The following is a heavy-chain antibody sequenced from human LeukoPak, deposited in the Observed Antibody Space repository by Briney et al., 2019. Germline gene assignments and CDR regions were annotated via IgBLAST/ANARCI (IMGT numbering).Heavy chain of an antibody. J-gene: IGHJ4*02. CDR2: IRGDGSGK. V-gene: IGHV3-7*04. CDR3: TKDTQDY. CDR1: GFTFSGSW. Sequence: PGESLTLSCAASGFTFSGSWMSWVRQAPGKGLEGVATIRGDGSGKFYVDSVKGRFAISRDDAKSSLFLQMDSLRSEDTAVYYCTKDTQDYWGQGTLVNVSS.